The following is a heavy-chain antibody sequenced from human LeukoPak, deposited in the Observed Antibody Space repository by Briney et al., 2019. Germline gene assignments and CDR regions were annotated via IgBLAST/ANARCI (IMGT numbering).Heavy chain of an antibody. CDR1: GFTFSSYS. CDR3: ARGGLITMIELQAFDI. D-gene: IGHD3-22*01. Sequence: GGSLRLSCAASGFTFSSYSMNWVRQAPGKGLEWVSSISSSSSYIYYVDSVKGRFTISRDNAKNSLYLQMNSLRAEDTAVYYCARGGLITMIELQAFDIWGQGTMVTVSS. V-gene: IGHV3-21*01. CDR2: ISSSSSYI. J-gene: IGHJ3*02.